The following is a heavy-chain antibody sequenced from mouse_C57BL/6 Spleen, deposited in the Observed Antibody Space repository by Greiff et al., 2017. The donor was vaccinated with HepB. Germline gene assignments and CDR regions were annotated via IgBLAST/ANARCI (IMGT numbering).Heavy chain of an antibody. J-gene: IGHJ4*01. CDR3: VHYGSSPYAMDY. CDR1: GYAFSSYW. V-gene: IGHV1-80*01. Sequence: QVQLQQSGAELVKPGASVKISCKASGYAFSSYWMNWVKQRPGKGLEWIGQIYPGDGDTNYNGKFKGKATLTADKSSSTAYMQLSSLTSADSAVYFCVHYGSSPYAMDYWGQGTSVTVSS. D-gene: IGHD1-1*01. CDR2: IYPGDGDT.